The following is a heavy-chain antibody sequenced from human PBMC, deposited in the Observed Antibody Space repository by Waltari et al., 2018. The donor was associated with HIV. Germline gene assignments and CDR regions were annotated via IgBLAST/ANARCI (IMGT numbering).Heavy chain of an antibody. J-gene: IGHJ5*02. Sequence: QVQLVQSGAAVKKPGSSVKVSCKACGSTFTGYSMHGVRQAPGQGLEWMGWINPNSGGTNYAQKFQGRVTMTRDTSISTAYMELSRLRSDDTAVYYCARDTPDAYYYDTSGYWSWGQGTLVTVSS. CDR1: GSTFTGYS. CDR2: INPNSGGT. V-gene: IGHV1-2*02. D-gene: IGHD3-22*01. CDR3: ARDTPDAYYYDTSGYWS.